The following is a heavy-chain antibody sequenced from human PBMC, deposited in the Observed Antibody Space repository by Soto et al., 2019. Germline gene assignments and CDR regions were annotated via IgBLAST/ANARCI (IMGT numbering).Heavy chain of an antibody. V-gene: IGHV4-39*01. J-gene: IGHJ6*02. CDR1: GVSISGIRYY. CDR2: IYYSGST. D-gene: IGHD1-26*01. CDR3: ARGGIPPSGYGIAYAMDV. Sequence: TLSLTCTVSGVSISGIRYYWGWIRQPPGRGLEWIGNIYYSGSTYYTPALKSRVTLSVDTSKNQFSLNLNSVTAADTAVYYCARGGIPPSGYGIAYAMDVWGQGTTVTVSS.